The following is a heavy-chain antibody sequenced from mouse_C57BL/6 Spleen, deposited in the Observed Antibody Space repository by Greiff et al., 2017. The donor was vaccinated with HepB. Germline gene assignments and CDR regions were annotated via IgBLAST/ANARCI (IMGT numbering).Heavy chain of an antibody. CDR3: ASLGSSWFAY. V-gene: IGHV1-61*01. D-gene: IGHD1-1*01. CDR2: IYPSDSET. Sequence: QVQLQQPGAELVRPGSSVKLSCKASGYTFTSYWMDWVKQRPGQGLEWIGNIYPSDSETHYNQKFKDKATLTVDKSSSTAYMQLSSLTSEDSAVYYCASLGSSWFAYWGQGTLVTVSA. J-gene: IGHJ3*01. CDR1: GYTFTSYW.